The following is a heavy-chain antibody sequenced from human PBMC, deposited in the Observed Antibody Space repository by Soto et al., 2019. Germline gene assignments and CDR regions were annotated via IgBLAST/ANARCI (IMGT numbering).Heavy chain of an antibody. CDR2: IYSSGST. J-gene: IGHJ6*02. Sequence: PSETLSLTCTVSGGSISNYYWNWIRQSPGKGLEWIGYIYSSGSTHYNPSLQNRVTISIDTSKNQVSLKVNSVTAADTAVYYCGRLQGYCITTGCYGHYAMDVWGQGTTVTVSS. V-gene: IGHV4-59*08. CDR1: GGSISNYY. CDR3: GRLQGYCITTGCYGHYAMDV. D-gene: IGHD2-2*01.